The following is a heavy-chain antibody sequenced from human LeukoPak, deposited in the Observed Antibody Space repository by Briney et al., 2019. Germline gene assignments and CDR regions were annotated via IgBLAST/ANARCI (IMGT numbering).Heavy chain of an antibody. V-gene: IGHV3-7*01. CDR3: APNLYFDN. CDR2: IKQDGSDK. J-gene: IGHJ4*02. Sequence: GSPRLSSAPPVFTSSNSWPSSVRQDPGKGLERVSHIKQDGSDKYSVQSVRGRFTPSTENTKKTLWLQIYNPRAQNTAMYYCAPNLYFDNWGQGTLVTVSS. CDR1: VFTSSNSW. D-gene: IGHD2-8*01.